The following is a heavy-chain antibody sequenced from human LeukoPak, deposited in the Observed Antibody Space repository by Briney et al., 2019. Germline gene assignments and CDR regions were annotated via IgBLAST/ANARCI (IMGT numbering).Heavy chain of an antibody. CDR3: ARGKTYGDYVEDYFDY. CDR2: IIPIFGTA. J-gene: IGHJ4*02. CDR1: GGTFSSYA. Sequence: EASVKVSCKASGGTFSSYAISWVRQAPGQGLEWMGGIIPIFGTANYAQKFQGRVTITTDESTSTAYMELSSLRSEDTAVYYCARGKTYGDYVEDYFDYWGQGTLVTVSS. V-gene: IGHV1-69*05. D-gene: IGHD4-17*01.